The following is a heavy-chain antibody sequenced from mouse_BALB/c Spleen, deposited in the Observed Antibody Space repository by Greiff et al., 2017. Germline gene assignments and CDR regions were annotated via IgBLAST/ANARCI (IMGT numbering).Heavy chain of an antibody. J-gene: IGHJ4*01. V-gene: IGHV14-1*02. D-gene: IGHD2-10*02. Sequence: VQLKESGAELVRPGALVKLSCKASGFNIKDYYMHWVKQRPEQGLEWIGWIDPENGNTIYDPKFQGKASITADTSSNTAYLQLSSLTSEDTAVYYCALYGNYEMDYWGQGTSVTVSS. CDR1: GFNIKDYY. CDR2: IDPENGNT. CDR3: ALYGNYEMDY.